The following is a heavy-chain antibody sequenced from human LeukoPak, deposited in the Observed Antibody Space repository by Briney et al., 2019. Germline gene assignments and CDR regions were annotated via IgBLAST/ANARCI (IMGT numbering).Heavy chain of an antibody. J-gene: IGHJ3*02. CDR3: ASRTYYYDSSGYFDAFDI. CDR2: IYHSGST. Sequence: SETLSLTCTVSGYSISSGYYWGWIRQPPGKGLEWIGSIYHSGSTYYNPSLKSRVTISVDTSKNQFSLKLSSVTAADTAVYYCASRTYYYDSSGYFDAFDIWGQGTMVTVSS. D-gene: IGHD3-22*01. V-gene: IGHV4-38-2*02. CDR1: GYSISSGYY.